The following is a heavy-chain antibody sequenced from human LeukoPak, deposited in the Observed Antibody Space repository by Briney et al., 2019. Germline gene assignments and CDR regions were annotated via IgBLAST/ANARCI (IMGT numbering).Heavy chain of an antibody. CDR1: GGTFSSYA. Sequence: ASVKVSRKASGGTFSSYAISWVRQAPGQGLEWMGGIIPIFGTANYAQKFQGRVTITADESTSTAYMELSSLRSEDTAVYYCARAVAGRTPFDYWGQGTLVTVSS. CDR3: ARAVAGRTPFDY. J-gene: IGHJ4*02. D-gene: IGHD6-19*01. V-gene: IGHV1-69*13. CDR2: IIPIFGTA.